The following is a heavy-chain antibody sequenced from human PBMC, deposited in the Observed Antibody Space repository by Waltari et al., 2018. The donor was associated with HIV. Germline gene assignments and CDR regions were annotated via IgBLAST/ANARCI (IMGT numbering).Heavy chain of an antibody. CDR1: GGSFSGYY. CDR2: VNHSGNI. J-gene: IGHJ4*02. D-gene: IGHD2-15*01. V-gene: IGHV4-34*01. Sequence: QVHLQQSGAGLLKPSETLSLTCTVSGGSFSGYYRSWIRQPPGQGLEWIGEVNHSGNINYNPSLKSRLIISVDTSKRQFSLRLKSVTAADTAVYYCSREGYGGNPANNFDFWGQGTLVSVSS. CDR3: SREGYGGNPANNFDF.